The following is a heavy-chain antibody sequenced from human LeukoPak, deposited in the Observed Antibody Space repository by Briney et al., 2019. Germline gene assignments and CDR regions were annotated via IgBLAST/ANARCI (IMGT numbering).Heavy chain of an antibody. V-gene: IGHV3-23*01. Sequence: PGGSLRLSCAASGFTFSSYAMSWVRQAPGKGLEWVSAISGSGGSTYYADSVKGRFTISRDNSKNSLYLQMNSLRAEDTAVYYCARGNDYGDYAEDFDYWGQGTLVTVSS. CDR1: GFTFSSYA. D-gene: IGHD4-17*01. CDR3: ARGNDYGDYAEDFDY. J-gene: IGHJ4*02. CDR2: ISGSGGST.